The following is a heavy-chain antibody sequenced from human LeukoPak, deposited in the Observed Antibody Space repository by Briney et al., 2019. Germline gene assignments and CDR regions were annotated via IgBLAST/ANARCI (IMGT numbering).Heavy chain of an antibody. CDR3: AKTGGGSRIYYFDY. Sequence: GGSLRLSCAASGFTFSSYGMHWVRQAPGKGLEGGAVIWYDGSNKYYADSVKGRFTISRDNSKNTLYLQMNSLRAEDTAVYYCAKTGGGSRIYYFDYGGQGTLVTVSS. J-gene: IGHJ4*02. V-gene: IGHV3-33*06. CDR2: IWYDGSNK. D-gene: IGHD2-15*01. CDR1: GFTFSSYG.